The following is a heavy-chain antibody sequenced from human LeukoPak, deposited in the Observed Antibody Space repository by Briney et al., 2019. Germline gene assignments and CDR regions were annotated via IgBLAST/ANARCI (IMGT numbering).Heavy chain of an antibody. CDR1: GYTFTSYG. V-gene: IGHV1-18*01. CDR2: ISAYNGNT. Sequence: ASVKVSCKASGYTFTSYGISWVRQAPGQGLEWMGWISAYNGNTNYAQKLQGRVTMTTDTSTSTAYMELRSLRSDDTAVYYCARDRPYSSSWYEDHYYYMDVWGKGTTVTVSS. J-gene: IGHJ6*03. D-gene: IGHD6-13*01. CDR3: ARDRPYSSSWYEDHYYYMDV.